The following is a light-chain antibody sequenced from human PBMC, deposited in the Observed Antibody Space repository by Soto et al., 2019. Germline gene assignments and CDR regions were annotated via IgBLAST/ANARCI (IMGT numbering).Light chain of an antibody. CDR2: AAS. J-gene: IGKJ4*01. V-gene: IGKV1-8*01. CDR3: QQYYSYPQLT. CDR1: QRISSY. Sequence: AIRMTQSPSSLSASTGDRVTITCRASQRISSYLAWYQQKPGKAPKLLIYAASTLQSGVPSRFSGSGSGTDFTLTISCLQSEDFATYYCQQYYSYPQLTFGGGTKVEIK.